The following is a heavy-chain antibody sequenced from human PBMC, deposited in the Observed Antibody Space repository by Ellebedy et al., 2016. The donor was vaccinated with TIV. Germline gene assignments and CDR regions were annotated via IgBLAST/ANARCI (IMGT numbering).Heavy chain of an antibody. D-gene: IGHD4-23*01. V-gene: IGHV3-30-3*01. J-gene: IGHJ4*02. CDR3: ARDMGTTVVTPTFDY. CDR1: GFTFSIYA. Sequence: PGGSLRLSCAASGFTFSIYAMHWVRQAPGKWLEWVAVISYDGSNKYYADSVKGRFTISRDNSKNTLYLQMNSLRAEETAVYYCARDMGTTVVTPTFDYWGQGTLVTVSS. CDR2: ISYDGSNK.